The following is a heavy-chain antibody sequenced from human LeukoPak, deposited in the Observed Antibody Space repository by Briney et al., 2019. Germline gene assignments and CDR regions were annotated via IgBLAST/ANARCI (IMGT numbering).Heavy chain of an antibody. CDR2: ISSSGSTI. J-gene: IGHJ4*02. V-gene: IGHV3-11*01. CDR1: EFTFSDYY. CDR3: ARFCSGGSCFYN. Sequence: GGSLRLSCAASEFTFSDYYMGWIRQAPGKGLEWVSYISSSGSTIYYADSVKGRFTISRDNAKNSLYLQMNSLRAEDTAVYYCARFCSGGSCFYNWGQGTLVTVSS. D-gene: IGHD2-15*01.